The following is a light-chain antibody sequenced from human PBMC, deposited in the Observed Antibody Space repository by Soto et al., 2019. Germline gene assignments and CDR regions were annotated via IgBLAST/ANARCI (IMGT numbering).Light chain of an antibody. Sequence: EIVLTQSPGTLSLSPGERATLSCRASQTVTNDYLAWYQQKTGQAPSLLIFAASSRAAGIPARFNGSGSGTDFTLTTSRLEPEDFAVYHYQQYDVSPYTFGQGTKLEIK. J-gene: IGKJ2*01. CDR2: AAS. CDR3: QQYDVSPYT. V-gene: IGKV3-20*01. CDR1: QTVTNDY.